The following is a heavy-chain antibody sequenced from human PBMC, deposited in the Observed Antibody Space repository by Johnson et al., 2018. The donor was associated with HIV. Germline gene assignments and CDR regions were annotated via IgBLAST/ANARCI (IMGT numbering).Heavy chain of an antibody. CDR2: ISYDGSKR. CDR1: GFTFSSYG. V-gene: IGHV3-30*03. D-gene: IGHD2-15*01. Sequence: VQLVESGGGVVQPGRSLRLSCAASGFTFSSYGLHWVRQAPGKGLEWVAVISYDGSKRYYEDSVKGRFTISRDNSKNTLYLQMNSLRAEDTAVYYCARDRFYCSGGSCYHSGAFDIWGQGTMVTVSS. CDR3: ARDRFYCSGGSCYHSGAFDI. J-gene: IGHJ3*02.